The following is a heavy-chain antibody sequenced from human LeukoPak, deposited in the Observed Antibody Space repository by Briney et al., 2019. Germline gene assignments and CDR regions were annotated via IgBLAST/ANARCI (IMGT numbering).Heavy chain of an antibody. V-gene: IGHV4-30-4*01. Sequence: NPSETLSLTCTVSGGSVSSPDYYWSWLRQPPGKGLEWIGYVYYSGSTSYNPSLKSRLTISMDTSKNQFSLKLSSVTAAEMAVYYCARQIRRSSGSFDQWGQGTLVTVSS. J-gene: IGHJ4*02. D-gene: IGHD3-22*01. CDR3: ARQIRRSSGSFDQ. CDR2: VYYSGST. CDR1: GGSVSSPDYY.